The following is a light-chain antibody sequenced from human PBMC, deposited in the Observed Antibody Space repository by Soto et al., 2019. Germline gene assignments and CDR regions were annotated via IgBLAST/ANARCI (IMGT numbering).Light chain of an antibody. CDR2: DAS. CDR3: QQFNGYPRT. J-gene: IGKJ2*01. V-gene: IGKV1-13*02. Sequence: AIXLTQSPSSLSASVGDRVTITCRASQGIXRALXWYQQKPGKAPKLLIYDASTLGSAVPSRFSGSGSGTDFTLSIIDLQPXDFAAYYCQQFNGYPRTFGQXTKLEI. CDR1: QGIXRA.